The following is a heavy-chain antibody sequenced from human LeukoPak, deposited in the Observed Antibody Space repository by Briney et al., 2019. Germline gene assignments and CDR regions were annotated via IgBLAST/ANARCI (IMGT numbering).Heavy chain of an antibody. CDR2: IYYSGST. V-gene: IGHV4-59*08. J-gene: IGHJ1*01. CDR1: GGSINSYY. D-gene: IGHD3-22*01. Sequence: SETLSLTCTVSGGSINSYYWSWIRQPPGKGLEWIGYIYYSGSTNYNPSLKSRVTISIDTSKNQFSLKLSSVTAADTAVYYCARSPPPHYYDSSGYPKYFQHWGRGTLVTVSS. CDR3: ARSPPPHYYDSSGYPKYFQH.